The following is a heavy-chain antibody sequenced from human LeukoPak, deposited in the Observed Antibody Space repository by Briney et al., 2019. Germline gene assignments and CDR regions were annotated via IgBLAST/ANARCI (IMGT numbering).Heavy chain of an antibody. D-gene: IGHD5-12*01. CDR1: GGTFSSYA. CDR2: IIPILGIA. J-gene: IGHJ4*02. V-gene: IGHV1-69*04. CDR3: ARDEDGYSGYEMDY. Sequence: ASVKVSCKASGGTFSSYAISWVRQAPGQGLEWMGRIIPILGIANYAQKFQGRVTITADKSTSTAYMKLSSLRSEDTAVYYCARDEDGYSGYEMDYWGQGTLVTVSS.